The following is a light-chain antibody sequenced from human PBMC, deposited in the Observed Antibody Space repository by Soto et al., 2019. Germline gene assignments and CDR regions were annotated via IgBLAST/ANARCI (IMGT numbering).Light chain of an antibody. J-gene: IGKJ4*01. CDR1: PSITTY. CDR3: QQIYSAPLT. CDR2: AAS. V-gene: IGKV1-39*01. Sequence: SLSASVGDRDLITRRARPSITTYLNWYRQKPGKAPKLLIYAASSLQSGVPSRFSGSGSETEFTLSISSLQPEEFATYLCQQIYSAPLTFGGGTKVDI.